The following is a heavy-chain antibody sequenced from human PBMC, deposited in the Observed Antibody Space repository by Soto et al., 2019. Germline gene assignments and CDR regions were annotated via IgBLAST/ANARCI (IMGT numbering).Heavy chain of an antibody. CDR3: ARETMVRGRGYFDY. V-gene: IGHV4-39*07. Sequence: SETLSLTCTVSGGSISSSSYYWGWIRQPPGKGLEWIGSIYYSGSTYYNPSLKSRVTISVDTSKNQFSLKLSSVTAADTAVYYCARETMVRGRGYFDYWGQGTLVTVSS. D-gene: IGHD3-10*01. CDR2: IYYSGST. CDR1: GGSISSSSYY. J-gene: IGHJ4*02.